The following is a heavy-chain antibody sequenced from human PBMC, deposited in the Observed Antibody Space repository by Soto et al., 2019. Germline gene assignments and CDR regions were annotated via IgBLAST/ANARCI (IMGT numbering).Heavy chain of an antibody. CDR2: IYPGDSDT. Sequence: GESLKISCKGSGYSFTSYWIGWVRQMPGKGLEWMGIIYPGDSDTRYSLSFQGQVTISADKSISTAYLQWSSLKASDTAMYYCARYGVVVPAATSYYYYGMDVWGQGTTVTV. CDR1: GYSFTSYW. CDR3: ARYGVVVPAATSYYYYGMDV. D-gene: IGHD2-2*01. J-gene: IGHJ6*02. V-gene: IGHV5-51*01.